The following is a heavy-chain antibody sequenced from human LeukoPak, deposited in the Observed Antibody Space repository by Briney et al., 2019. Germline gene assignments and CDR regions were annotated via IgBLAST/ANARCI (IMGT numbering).Heavy chain of an antibody. J-gene: IGHJ4*02. D-gene: IGHD6-19*01. Sequence: SETLSLTCTVSGYSISSGYYWGWIRQPPGKGLEWIGSMYHSGSTYYNPSLKSRITISVDTSKNQFSLKLSSVTAADTAVYYCARGSALAQAVMFDYWGQGTLVTVSS. V-gene: IGHV4-38-2*02. CDR2: MYHSGST. CDR1: GYSISSGYY. CDR3: ARGSALAQAVMFDY.